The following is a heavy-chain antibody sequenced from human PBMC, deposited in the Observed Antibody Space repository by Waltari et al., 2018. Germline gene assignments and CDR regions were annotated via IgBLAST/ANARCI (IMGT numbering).Heavy chain of an antibody. Sequence: QLQLQESGPGLVKPSETLSLTCTVSGGSISSSSDYWGWIRQPPGKGLEWIGSIYYSGRTYYNPSLKSRVTISVDTSKNQFSLKLSSVTAADTAVYYCARDIVVVPAAIGWFDPWGQGTLVTVSS. CDR2: IYYSGRT. CDR3: ARDIVVVPAAIGWFDP. CDR1: GGSISSSSDY. V-gene: IGHV4-39*02. J-gene: IGHJ5*02. D-gene: IGHD2-2*02.